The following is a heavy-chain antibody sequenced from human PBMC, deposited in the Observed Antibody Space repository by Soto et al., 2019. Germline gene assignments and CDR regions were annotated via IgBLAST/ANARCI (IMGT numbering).Heavy chain of an antibody. D-gene: IGHD3-3*01. CDR2: IKSKTDGGTT. V-gene: IGHV3-15*01. J-gene: IGHJ4*02. CDR3: ARDYETFAPSPGAYPY. CDR1: GFTFSNAW. Sequence: GGSLRLSCAASGFTFSNAWMSWVRQAPGKGLEWVGRIKSKTDGGTTDYAAPVKGRFTISRDDSKNTLSLQMNSLKTEDTAVYYCARDYETFAPSPGAYPYWGQGTLVTVSS.